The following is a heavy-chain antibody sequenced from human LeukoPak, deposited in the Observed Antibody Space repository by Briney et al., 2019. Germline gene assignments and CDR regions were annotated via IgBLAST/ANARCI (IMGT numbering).Heavy chain of an antibody. J-gene: IGHJ6*02. D-gene: IGHD6-19*01. CDR3: ARGRIAVAGKKGYYYYGMDV. CDR1: GYTFTSYY. CDR2: INPSGGST. Sequence: ASVKVSCKASGYTFTSYYMHWVRQAPGQGLEWMGIINPSGGSTSYAQKFQGRVTMTRDTSTSTVYMELSSLRSEDTAVYYCARGRIAVAGKKGYYYYGMDVWGQGTTVTVSS. V-gene: IGHV1-46*01.